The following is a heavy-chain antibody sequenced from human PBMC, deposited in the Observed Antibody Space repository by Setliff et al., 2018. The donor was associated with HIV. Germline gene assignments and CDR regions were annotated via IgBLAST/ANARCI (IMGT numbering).Heavy chain of an antibody. Sequence: GGSLRLSCAASGFTFSSYTMNWVRQAPGKGLEWVSCISSTSTYTYYADSVKGRFTISRDNAKNSLYLQMNNLRADDTAVYYCARYSWAEPVDYWGRGALVTVSS. J-gene: IGHJ4*02. CDR1: GFTFSSYT. CDR2: ISSTSTYT. V-gene: IGHV3-21*01. D-gene: IGHD2-15*01. CDR3: ARYSWAEPVDY.